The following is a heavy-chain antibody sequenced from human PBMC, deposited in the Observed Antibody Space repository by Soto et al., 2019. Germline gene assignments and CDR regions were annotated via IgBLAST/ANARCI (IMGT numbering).Heavy chain of an antibody. J-gene: IGHJ4*02. CDR3: ALRRMAVAAEY. CDR2: LYYGRSS. Sequence: PQATLSLTCAVSGHCISTYYCMWVRQPLRKRRANIGYLYYGRSSNYNPSLKSRVTLSVDTSTDQCSLMLSSMTAADSAVYYCALRRMAVAAEYWGQGPMGT. V-gene: IGHV4-59*07. D-gene: IGHD6-25*01. CDR1: GHCISTYY.